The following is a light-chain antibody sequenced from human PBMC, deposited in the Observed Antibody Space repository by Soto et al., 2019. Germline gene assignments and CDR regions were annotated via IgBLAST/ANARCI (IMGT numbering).Light chain of an antibody. Sequence: QSVLTQPPSVSGAPAQRVTISCTGSSSNIGAGYDVHWYQQLPGTAPKLLIYGNSNRPSGVPDRFSGSKSGTSASLAITELQAEDEADYYCQSYDSSLSGVVFGGGTKVTVL. CDR1: SSNIGAGYD. CDR2: GNS. V-gene: IGLV1-40*01. J-gene: IGLJ2*01. CDR3: QSYDSSLSGVV.